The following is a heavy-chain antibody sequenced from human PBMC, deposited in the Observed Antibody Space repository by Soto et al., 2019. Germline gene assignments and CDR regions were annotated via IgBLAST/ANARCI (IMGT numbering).Heavy chain of an antibody. CDR1: GCTFTDYF. Sequence: GASVRVSRKASGCTFTDYFIPWVRQAPGQGLEWMGWISPNTGDRISAQKCQDRVTMTRDTSINTAYMELSRLRSDDMAVYYCVRGGDRNTATHLKRPFDSWG. V-gene: IGHV1-2*02. CDR2: ISPNTGDR. D-gene: IGHD5-18*01. J-gene: IGHJ4*01. CDR3: VRGGDRNTATHLKRPFDS.